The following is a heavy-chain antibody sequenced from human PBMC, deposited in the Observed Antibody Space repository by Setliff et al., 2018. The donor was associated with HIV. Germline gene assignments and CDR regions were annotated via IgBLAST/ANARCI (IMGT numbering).Heavy chain of an antibody. CDR2: INHSGST. CDR3: ARDLSNGWMTNDAFHI. D-gene: IGHD6-19*01. V-gene: IGHV4-34*01. J-gene: IGHJ3*02. CDR1: GGSFSGYF. Sequence: PSETLSLTCAVYGGSFSGYFWSWIRQPPGKGLEWIGEINHSGSTNYNPSLKSRVTISIYTSKNQFSLKLSSVTAADTAVYFCARDLSNGWMTNDAFHIWGQGAMVTVSS.